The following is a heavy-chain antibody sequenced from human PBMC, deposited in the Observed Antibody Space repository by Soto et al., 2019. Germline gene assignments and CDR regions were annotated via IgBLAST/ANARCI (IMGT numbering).Heavy chain of an antibody. CDR1: GGSISGSY. CDR3: VKDTPAWRQVWGYDY. J-gene: IGHJ4*02. CDR2: IHYSGST. V-gene: IGHV4-59*12. D-gene: IGHD5-18*01. Sequence: ASETLSLTCTVSGGSISGSYWSWIRQTPGKVLEWVGYIHYSGSTNYNPSLKSRVTMSVDSAKNQFSLQMNGLRAEDTAVYYCVKDTPAWRQVWGYDYWGQGALVTVSS.